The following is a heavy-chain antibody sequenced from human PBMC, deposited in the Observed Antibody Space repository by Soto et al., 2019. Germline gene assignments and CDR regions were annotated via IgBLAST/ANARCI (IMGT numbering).Heavy chain of an antibody. V-gene: IGHV3-7*01. CDR1: GFTFSSYW. J-gene: IGHJ3*02. D-gene: IGHD3-22*01. CDR2: IKQDGSER. Sequence: EVQLVESGGDLVQPGGSLRLSCAASGFTFSSYWMTWVRQAPGKGLEWVANIKQDGSERNYVDSVKGRFTISRDNAKNSLYLQMNSLRAEDTAVYYCAREGYYESSVYYFAYVFHTWDQGTEVTVSS. CDR3: AREGYYESSVYYFAYVFHT.